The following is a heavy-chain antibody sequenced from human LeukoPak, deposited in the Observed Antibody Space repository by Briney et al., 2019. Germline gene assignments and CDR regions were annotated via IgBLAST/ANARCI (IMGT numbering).Heavy chain of an antibody. CDR3: ARVGPSIAASPFYFDY. CDR2: IYYSGST. V-gene: IGHV4-31*03. CDR1: GASVNSGGYY. D-gene: IGHD6-6*01. J-gene: IGHJ4*02. Sequence: PSETLSLTCTVSGASVNSGGYYWSWIRQHPGKGLEWIGYIYYSGSTYYNPSLKSRVTISVDTSKNQFSLKLSSVAAADTAVYYCARVGPSIAASPFYFDYWGQGTLVTVSS.